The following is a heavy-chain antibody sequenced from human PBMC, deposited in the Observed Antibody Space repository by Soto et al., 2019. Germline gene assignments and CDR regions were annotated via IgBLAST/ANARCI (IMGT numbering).Heavy chain of an antibody. CDR2: ISAYNGNT. D-gene: IGHD3-9*01. CDR1: GYTFTSYG. J-gene: IGHJ4*02. Sequence: GASVKVSCKASGYTFTSYGISWVRQAPVQGLEWMGWISAYNGNTNYAQKLQGRVTMTTDTSTSTAYMELRSLRSDDTAEYYCAKDAGNDILAPLVDGGQGALIAIAS. CDR3: AKDAGNDILAPLVD. V-gene: IGHV1-18*01.